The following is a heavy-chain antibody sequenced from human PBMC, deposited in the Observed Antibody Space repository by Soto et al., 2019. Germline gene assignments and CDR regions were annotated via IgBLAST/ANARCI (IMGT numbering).Heavy chain of an antibody. D-gene: IGHD6-6*01. J-gene: IGHJ4*02. Sequence: ASVKVSCKASGYTFTGYYMHWVRQAPGQGLEWMGWINPNSGGTNYAQKFQGRVTMTRDTSISTAYMELSRLRSDDTAVYYCARVRVAARPPYFDYWGQGTMATVSS. CDR1: GYTFTGYY. V-gene: IGHV1-2*02. CDR3: ARVRVAARPPYFDY. CDR2: INPNSGGT.